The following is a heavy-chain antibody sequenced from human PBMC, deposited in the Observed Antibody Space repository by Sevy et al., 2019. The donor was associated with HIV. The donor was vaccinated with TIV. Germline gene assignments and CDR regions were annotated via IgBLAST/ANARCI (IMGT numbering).Heavy chain of an antibody. J-gene: IGHJ4*02. D-gene: IGHD1-7*01. Sequence: GGSLRLSCAASGFTFSEAWMSWVRQAPGKGLEWVGRIKSKTDAATRDFAAPVRGRFSISRDDSANTVYLVMNNLKPEDTGVYYCAAGTGTSDFDYWGQGILVTVSS. CDR1: GFTFSEAW. CDR2: IKSKTDAATR. V-gene: IGHV3-15*01. CDR3: AAGTGTSDFDY.